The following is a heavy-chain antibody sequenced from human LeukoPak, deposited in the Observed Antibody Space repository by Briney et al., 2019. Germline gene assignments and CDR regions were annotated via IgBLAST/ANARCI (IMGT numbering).Heavy chain of an antibody. CDR2: IRSSGSTT. J-gene: IGHJ4*02. CDR1: GFTFSSYE. Sequence: PGGSLRLSCAVSGFTFSSYEMNWVRQAPGKGLEWLSYIRSSGSTTYYADSVKGRFTISRDNAKNSLYLQMNSLRAEDTAVYYCARGSHEGRGTYHDYWGQGTLVTVSS. D-gene: IGHD3-16*01. V-gene: IGHV3-48*03. CDR3: ARGSHEGRGTYHDY.